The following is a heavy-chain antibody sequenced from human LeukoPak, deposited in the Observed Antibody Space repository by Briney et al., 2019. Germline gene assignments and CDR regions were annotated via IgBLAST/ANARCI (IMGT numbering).Heavy chain of an antibody. D-gene: IGHD6-19*01. J-gene: IGHJ5*02. Sequence: ASVKVSCKASGYAFTGYYIHWVRQAPGQGLEWMGWINPNSGGTKYAQKFQGRVTMTRDTSITTAYMRLSRLRSDDTAVYYCAKGRVVAGSKSLTYHWFDPWGQGTLVTVSS. V-gene: IGHV1-2*02. CDR2: INPNSGGT. CDR3: AKGRVVAGSKSLTYHWFDP. CDR1: GYAFTGYY.